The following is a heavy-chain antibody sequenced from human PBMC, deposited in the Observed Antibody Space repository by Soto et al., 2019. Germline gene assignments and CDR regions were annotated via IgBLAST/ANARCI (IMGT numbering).Heavy chain of an antibody. D-gene: IGHD6-13*01. Sequence: EVQLLESGGGLVQPGGSLRLSCAASGFTFSNYAVTWVRQAAGKGLEWVSTISGSGGSTYYADSVKGRFTISRDNSKNTLYLQMNSLTAEDTAVYYCAKDQGSSWYEIDYWGQGTLVTVSS. CDR1: GFTFSNYA. J-gene: IGHJ4*02. CDR2: ISGSGGST. CDR3: AKDQGSSWYEIDY. V-gene: IGHV3-23*01.